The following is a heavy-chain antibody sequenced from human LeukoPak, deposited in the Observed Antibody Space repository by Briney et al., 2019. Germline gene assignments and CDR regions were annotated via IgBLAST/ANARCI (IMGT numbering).Heavy chain of an antibody. CDR2: IIPIFGTA. CDR3: ARVNPTIFGEINWFDP. CDR1: GGTFSSYA. D-gene: IGHD3-3*01. V-gene: IGHV1-69*05. J-gene: IGHJ5*02. Sequence: SVKVSCKASGGTFSSYAISWVRQAPGQGLEWMGGIIPIFGTANYAQKFQGRVTITTDESTSTAYMELRSLRSDDTAVYYCARVNPTIFGEINWFDPWGQGTLVTVSS.